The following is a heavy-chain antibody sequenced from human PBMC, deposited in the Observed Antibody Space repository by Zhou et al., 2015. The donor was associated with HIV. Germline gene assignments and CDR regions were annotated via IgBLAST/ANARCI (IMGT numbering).Heavy chain of an antibody. CDR1: GDTFTNYG. CDR3: AREGWGSWYFDL. J-gene: IGHJ2*01. Sequence: QVQLVQSGAEVKKPGSSVKVSCKASGDTFTNYGISWVRQAPGQGLEWMGGFIPIFGTANYAPKFQGRVTITADRFTTTAYMELRSLRSDDSAVYYCAREGWGSWYFDLWGRGTLVSVSS. CDR2: FIPIFGTA. V-gene: IGHV1-69*06. D-gene: IGHD7-27*01.